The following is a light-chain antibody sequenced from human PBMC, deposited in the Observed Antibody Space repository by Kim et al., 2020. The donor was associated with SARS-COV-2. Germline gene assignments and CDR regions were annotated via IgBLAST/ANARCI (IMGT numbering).Light chain of an antibody. CDR1: QSVSSN. J-gene: IGKJ5*01. V-gene: IGKV3-15*01. Sequence: EIVMTQSPATLSVSPGGRATLSCRASQSVSSNLAWYQQKPGQAPRLLIYGASTRAPGIPARFSGSGSGTEFTLTISSLQSEDFAVYYCQQYNNWPPTFGQGTRLEIK. CDR2: GAS. CDR3: QQYNNWPPT.